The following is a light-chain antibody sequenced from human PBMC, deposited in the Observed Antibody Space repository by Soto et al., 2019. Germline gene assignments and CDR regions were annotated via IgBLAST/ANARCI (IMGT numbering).Light chain of an antibody. Sequence: EIGMTQSPATLSVSPGDRATLSCRASQSINTNLAWYQQKPGQAPRLLIYGASTRAAGIPASFSGSGSGTEFTLNISSLQSEDFAVYYCQQYHNWPRTFGQGTKVEIK. J-gene: IGKJ1*01. CDR1: QSINTN. CDR3: QQYHNWPRT. CDR2: GAS. V-gene: IGKV3-15*01.